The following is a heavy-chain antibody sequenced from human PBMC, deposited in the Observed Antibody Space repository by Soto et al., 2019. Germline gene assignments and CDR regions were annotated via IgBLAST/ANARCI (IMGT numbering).Heavy chain of an antibody. J-gene: IGHJ4*02. CDR2: ISGSGGST. D-gene: IGHD6-19*01. V-gene: IGHV3-23*01. CDR1: GFAFTSYA. CDR3: AKVDSSGWYPVVPGYFDY. Sequence: GALRLSCAASGFAFTSYAMSWVRPAPGKGLEWVSAISGSGGSTYYADSVKGRFTISRDNSKNTLYLQMNSLRAEDTAVYYCAKVDSSGWYPVVPGYFDYWGQGTLVTVSS.